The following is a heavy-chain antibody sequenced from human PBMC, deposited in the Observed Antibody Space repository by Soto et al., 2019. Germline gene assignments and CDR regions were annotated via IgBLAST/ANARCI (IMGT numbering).Heavy chain of an antibody. CDR3: ARGGSVMVGALGWFDP. J-gene: IGHJ5*02. Sequence: CGSTNYNPSLKSRVTKSVDTSKNQFSLKLNSVTAADTAVYYCARGGSVMVGALGWFDPWGQGNLVTVSS. D-gene: IGHD1-26*01. CDR2: CGST. V-gene: IGHV4-59*09.